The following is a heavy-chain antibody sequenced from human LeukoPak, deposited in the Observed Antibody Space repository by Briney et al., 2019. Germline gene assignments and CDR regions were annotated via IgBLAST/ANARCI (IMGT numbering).Heavy chain of an antibody. Sequence: AGGSLRLSCAASGFTFSNAWMSWVRQAPGKGLEWVGRIKSKTDGGTTDYAAPVKGRFTISRDDSKNTLYLQMSSLKTEDTAVYYCTTGSHYYDSSGYETGSYYYYGMDVWGQGTTVTVSS. D-gene: IGHD3-22*01. CDR3: TTGSHYYDSSGYETGSYYYYGMDV. CDR2: IKSKTDGGTT. CDR1: GFTFSNAW. V-gene: IGHV3-15*01. J-gene: IGHJ6*02.